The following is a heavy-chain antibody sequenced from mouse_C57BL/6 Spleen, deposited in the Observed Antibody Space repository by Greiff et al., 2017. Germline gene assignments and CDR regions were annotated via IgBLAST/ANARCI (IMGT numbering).Heavy chain of an antibody. J-gene: IGHJ4*01. V-gene: IGHV14-3*01. D-gene: IGHD1-1*01. CDR1: GFNIKNTY. CDR2: IDPANGTT. CDR3: ARGTTVVAPYAMDY. Sequence: VQLQQSVAELVRPGASVKLSCTASGFNIKNTYMHWVKQRPEPGLEWIGRIDPANGTTKYAPQFQGQATITADTSSNTAYLQLSSLTSEDTAIYYCARGTTVVAPYAMDYWGQGTSVTVSS.